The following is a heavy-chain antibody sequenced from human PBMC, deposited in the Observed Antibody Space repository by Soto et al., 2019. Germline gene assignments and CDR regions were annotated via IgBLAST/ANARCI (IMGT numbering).Heavy chain of an antibody. CDR2: ISYDGSNK. Sequence: QVQLVESGGGVVQPGRSLRLSCAASGFTFSSYGMHWVRKAPGKGLEWVAVISYDGSNKYYADSVKGRFTISRDNSKNTLYLQMHSLRADDTAVYYCAKHPHYYDSSDSIYFDYWGQGTLVTVSS. J-gene: IGHJ4*02. V-gene: IGHV3-30*18. CDR3: AKHPHYYDSSDSIYFDY. CDR1: GFTFSSYG. D-gene: IGHD3-22*01.